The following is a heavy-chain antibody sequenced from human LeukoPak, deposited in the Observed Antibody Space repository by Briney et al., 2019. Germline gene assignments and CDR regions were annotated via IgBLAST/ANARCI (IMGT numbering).Heavy chain of an antibody. D-gene: IGHD4-23*01. CDR3: ARGEGNSHAYNWFDL. CDR1: GYTFTSND. CDR2: MNPNSGNT. V-gene: IGHV1-8*01. J-gene: IGHJ5*02. Sequence: GASVKVSCKASGYTFTSNDINWVRQASGQGLEWMGWMNPNSGNTGYAQKFQGRVTMTRDTSISTAYMELSSLRSEDTALYYCARGEGNSHAYNWFDLWGQGTLVTVSS.